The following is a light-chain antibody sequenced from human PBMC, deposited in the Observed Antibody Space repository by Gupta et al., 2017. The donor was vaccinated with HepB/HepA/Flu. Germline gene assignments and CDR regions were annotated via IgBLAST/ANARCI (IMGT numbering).Light chain of an antibody. CDR1: SSDVGGYNY. Sequence: QSALTQPASVSGSPGQSLTISCTGTSSDVGGYNYVSWYQQHPGKAPKLMIYDVSNRPSGVSNRFSGSKSVNTASLTISGLQAEDEADYYCSSYTSSSTVLFGGGTKLTVL. CDR2: DVS. CDR3: SSYTSSSTVL. V-gene: IGLV2-14*01. J-gene: IGLJ2*01.